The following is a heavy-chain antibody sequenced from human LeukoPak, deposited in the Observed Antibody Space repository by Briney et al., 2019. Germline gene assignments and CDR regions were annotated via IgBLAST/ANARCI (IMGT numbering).Heavy chain of an antibody. D-gene: IGHD1-26*01. Sequence: GGTLRLSCAASGFTFSAYTMNWVRQAPGKGLEWVSSISSTSSNYMYYTTSVRGRFTISRDNAKNSLYLQMNSLRAEDTAVYYCARLYSGSYNGPFDYWGQGTLVTVSS. CDR2: ISSTSSNYM. CDR3: ARLYSGSYNGPFDY. J-gene: IGHJ4*02. CDR1: GFTFSAYT. V-gene: IGHV3-21*01.